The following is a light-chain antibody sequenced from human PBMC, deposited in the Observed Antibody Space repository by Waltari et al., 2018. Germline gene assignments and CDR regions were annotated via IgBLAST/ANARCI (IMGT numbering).Light chain of an antibody. CDR3: QQFDHLLWT. CDR1: QDIHNY. J-gene: IGKJ1*01. V-gene: IGKV1-33*01. CDR2: EAS. Sequence: DIKMTQPPYSLSAYVGDRRTITCKASQDIHNYLNWYQQKPGRAHKVLFFEASNLEAGVPSRFSGSGSGTHFTLTISSLQPEDIATYYCQQFDHLLWTFGQGTKVEVK.